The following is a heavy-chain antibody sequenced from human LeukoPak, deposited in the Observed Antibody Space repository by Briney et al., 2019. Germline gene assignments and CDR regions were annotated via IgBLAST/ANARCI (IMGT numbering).Heavy chain of an antibody. Sequence: GASVKVSCKASGYTFTSYDINWVRQATGQGLEWMGWMNPNSGNTGYAQKFQGRVTITADESTSTAYMELSSLRSEDTAVYYCARAREVGANLLDYWGQGTLVTVSS. CDR1: GYTFTSYD. CDR2: MNPNSGNT. CDR3: ARAREVGANLLDY. J-gene: IGHJ4*02. D-gene: IGHD1-26*01. V-gene: IGHV1-8*01.